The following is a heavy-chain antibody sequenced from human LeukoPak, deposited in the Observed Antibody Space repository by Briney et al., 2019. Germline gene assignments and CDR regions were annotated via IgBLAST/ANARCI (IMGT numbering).Heavy chain of an antibody. CDR1: GFTFSNAW. CDR2: IKSKTDGGTT. D-gene: IGHD3-22*01. CDR3: TRKFYYDSKALDWYFDL. V-gene: IGHV3-15*01. J-gene: IGHJ2*01. Sequence: PGGSLRLSCAASGFTFSNAWMSWVRQAPGKGREWVGRIKSKTDGGTTDYAAPVKGRFTISRDDSKNTLYLQMNSLKTEDTAVYYCTRKFYYDSKALDWYFDLWGRGTLVTVSS.